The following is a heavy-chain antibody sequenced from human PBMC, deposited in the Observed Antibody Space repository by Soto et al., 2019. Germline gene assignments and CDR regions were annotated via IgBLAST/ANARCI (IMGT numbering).Heavy chain of an antibody. CDR3: AXDAQGVVNNYFDY. CDR2: ISYDGSNK. V-gene: IGHV3-30-3*01. D-gene: IGHD3-3*01. CDR1: GFTFSSYA. Sequence: QVQLVESGGGVVQPGRSLRLSCAASGFTFSSYAMHWVRQAPGKGLEWVAVISYDGSNKYYADSVKGRFTISRDNSKNTLYLQMNSLRAEDTAVYYCAXDAQGVVNNYFDYWGQGTLVTVSS. J-gene: IGHJ4*02.